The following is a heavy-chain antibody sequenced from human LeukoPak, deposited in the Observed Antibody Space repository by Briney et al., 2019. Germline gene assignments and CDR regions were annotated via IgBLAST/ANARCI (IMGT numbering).Heavy chain of an antibody. Sequence: PSQTLSLTCTVSGGSISSVNYHWSWIRQPAGKGLEWIGRIYTSGSTNYNPSLKSRVTISVDTSKNQFSLKLSSVTAADTAVYFCATSDCSGGRCHSPFDNWGQGTLVTASS. D-gene: IGHD2-15*01. CDR2: IYTSGST. V-gene: IGHV4-61*02. CDR1: GGSISSVNYH. CDR3: ATSDCSGGRCHSPFDN. J-gene: IGHJ4*02.